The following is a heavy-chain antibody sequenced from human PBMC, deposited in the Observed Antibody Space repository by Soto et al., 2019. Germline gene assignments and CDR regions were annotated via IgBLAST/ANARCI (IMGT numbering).Heavy chain of an antibody. V-gene: IGHV3-72*01. CDR2: TKHKAASYTT. CDR3: VTLQFSRWFY. Sequence: SLRLSCAASGFTLSDHFMEWVRQAPGKGLEWVGRTKHKAASYTTDYAASVNGRFPISRDDSKNSLYLQMNSLKTEDTAMYYCVTLQFSRWFYWGLGTLVTASS. J-gene: IGHJ4*02. D-gene: IGHD4-4*01. CDR1: GFTLSDHF.